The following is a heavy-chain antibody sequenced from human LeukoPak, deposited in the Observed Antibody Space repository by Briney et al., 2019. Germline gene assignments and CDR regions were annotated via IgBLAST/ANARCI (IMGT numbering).Heavy chain of an antibody. Sequence: GRSLRLSCAASGFTFSSYAMHWVRQAPGKGLEWVAVISYDGSNKYYADSVKGRFTISRDNSKNTLYLQMNSLRAEDTAVYYCGRDHNWTRPGSFAYWGQGTLVTVSS. J-gene: IGHJ4*02. V-gene: IGHV3-30-3*01. CDR1: GFTFSSYA. D-gene: IGHD1-20*01. CDR2: ISYDGSNK. CDR3: GRDHNWTRPGSFAY.